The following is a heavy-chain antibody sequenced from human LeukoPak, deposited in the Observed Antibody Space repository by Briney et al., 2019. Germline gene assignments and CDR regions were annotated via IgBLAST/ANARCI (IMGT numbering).Heavy chain of an antibody. J-gene: IGHJ3*02. CDR1: GNSITTYW. V-gene: IGHV5-51*01. D-gene: IGHD3-16*01. CDR3: ATYFAGAETFDI. CDR2: IFPGDSDT. Sequence: GESLKISCKASGNSITTYWIGWVRQKPGKGLEWMGLIFPGDSDTKYSPSFQGHVIISADKSISTAYLQWSSLKASDTAMYYCATYFAGAETFDIWGQGTTVTVSS.